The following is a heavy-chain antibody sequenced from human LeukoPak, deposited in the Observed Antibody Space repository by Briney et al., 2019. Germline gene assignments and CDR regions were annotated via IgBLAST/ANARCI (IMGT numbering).Heavy chain of an antibody. CDR1: GYTFTSYY. J-gene: IGHJ6*03. V-gene: IGHV1-46*01. CDR3: ARGDVLRYFGSRGYYYYMDV. CDR2: INPSGGST. Sequence: ASVKVSCKASGYTFTSYYMHWVRQAPGQGLEWMGIINPSGGSTSYAQKFQGRVTMTRDTSTSTVCMELSSLRSEDTAVYYCARGDVLRYFGSRGYYYYMDVWGKGTAVTISS. D-gene: IGHD3-9*01.